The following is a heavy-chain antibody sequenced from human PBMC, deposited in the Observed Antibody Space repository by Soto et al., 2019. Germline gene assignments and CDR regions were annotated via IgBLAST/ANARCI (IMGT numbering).Heavy chain of an antibody. Sequence: QVQLVQSGAEVKKPGASVKVSCKASGYTFTSYDINWVRQATGQGLEWMGWMNPNSGNTGYAQKFQGRVTMTRKTSISTAYMELSSLRSEDTAVYYCARDYSLSSWDDYYYYYGMDVWGQGTTVTVSS. D-gene: IGHD6-13*01. CDR1: GYTFTSYD. CDR2: MNPNSGNT. J-gene: IGHJ6*02. CDR3: ARDYSLSSWDDYYYYYGMDV. V-gene: IGHV1-8*01.